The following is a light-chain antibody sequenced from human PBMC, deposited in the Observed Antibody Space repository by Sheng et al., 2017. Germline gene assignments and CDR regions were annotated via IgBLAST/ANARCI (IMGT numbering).Light chain of an antibody. CDR1: QSVNRN. CDR2: GAS. J-gene: IGKJ4*01. Sequence: EIVMTQSPATVSVSPGETATLSCRASQSVNRNLAWYRQKPGRTPRLLIYGASTRATGVPARFSGSGSGTDSTLTISSLQSEDFAVYYCQQYKNWPLTFGGGTKVEIK. CDR3: QQYKNWPLT. V-gene: IGKV3-15*01.